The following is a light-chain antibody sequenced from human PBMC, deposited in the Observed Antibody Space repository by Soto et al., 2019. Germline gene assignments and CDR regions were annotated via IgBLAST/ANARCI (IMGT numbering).Light chain of an antibody. Sequence: DIVMTQSPVILSVSPGERATLSCRASQSINSNLAWYQQKPGQAPRVLIYGASSRAPGIPDRFSGSGSGTAFTLTINRMEPADVAFYYCQQYKDWHPLTFGGGTRVDMK. CDR1: QSINSN. CDR3: QQYKDWHPLT. J-gene: IGKJ4*02. CDR2: GAS. V-gene: IGKV3D-15*01.